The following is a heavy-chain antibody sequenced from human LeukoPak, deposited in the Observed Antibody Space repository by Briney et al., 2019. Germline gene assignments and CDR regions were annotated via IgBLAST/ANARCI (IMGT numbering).Heavy chain of an antibody. J-gene: IGHJ5*02. CDR2: ISSSSSYI. CDR3: ARDPEDTQREGNDSP. V-gene: IGHV3-21*01. D-gene: IGHD5-18*01. Sequence: PGGSLRLSCAASGFTFSSYGMNWVRQAPGKGLEWVSSISSSSSYIYYADSVKGRFTISRDNAKNSLYLQMNSPGADTTADYCWARDPEDTQREGNDSPWGQGTLVTVSS. CDR1: GFTFSSYG.